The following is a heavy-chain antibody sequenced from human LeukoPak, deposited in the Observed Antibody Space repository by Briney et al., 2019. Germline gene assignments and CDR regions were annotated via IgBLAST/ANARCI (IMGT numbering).Heavy chain of an antibody. D-gene: IGHD3-10*01. J-gene: IGHJ5*01. V-gene: IGHV4-34*01. CDR3: ATDGMVRGPDAWFDS. CDR1: GGSFSGYY. Sequence: PSETLSLTCAVYGGSFSGYYWSWIRQPPGKGLEWIGEINHSGSTNYNPSLKSRVTISVDTSKSQFSLKLSSVTAADTAVYYCATDGMVRGPDAWFDSWGQGTLVTVSS. CDR2: INHSGST.